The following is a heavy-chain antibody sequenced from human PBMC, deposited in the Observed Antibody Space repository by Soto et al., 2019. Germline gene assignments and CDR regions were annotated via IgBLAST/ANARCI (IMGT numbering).Heavy chain of an antibody. Sequence: ASVKVSCKASGYVFTSFHMHWVRQAPGQGLEWMGMINPSGGRTEYAQKFQGRVTMTSDTSTSTVYMVLNTLRSEDTAVYYCARAGINWLDPWGQGTLVTVSS. CDR3: ARAGINWLDP. CDR2: INPSGGRT. D-gene: IGHD6-13*01. V-gene: IGHV1-46*01. CDR1: GYVFTSFH. J-gene: IGHJ5*02.